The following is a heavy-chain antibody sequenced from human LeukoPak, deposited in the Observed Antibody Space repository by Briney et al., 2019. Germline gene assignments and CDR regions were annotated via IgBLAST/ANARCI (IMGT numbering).Heavy chain of an antibody. D-gene: IGHD5-24*01. Sequence: SETLSLTCTVSGGSISNYYWSWSRQSPGKGLEWIGDIYYSGSTDYNPSLKSRVTISVDTPKNQFSLKLTSVTAADTAVYYCAREGPISWLDPWGQGTLVTVSS. V-gene: IGHV4-59*01. CDR3: AREGPISWLDP. CDR1: GGSISNYY. J-gene: IGHJ5*02. CDR2: IYYSGST.